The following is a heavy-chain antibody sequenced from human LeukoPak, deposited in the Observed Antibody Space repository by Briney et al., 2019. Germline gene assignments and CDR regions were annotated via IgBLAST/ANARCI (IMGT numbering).Heavy chain of an antibody. D-gene: IGHD3-10*01. CDR3: ARHLISVVRGVTHFDF. CDR1: GYSFTSYW. V-gene: IGHV5-10-1*01. CDR2: IDPSDSYT. J-gene: IGHJ4*02. Sequence: GESLWISCKGSGYSFTSYWIRWVRQMPGKGLEWMGRIDPSDSYTNYSPSFQGHVTISADKSISTAYLQWSSLKASDTAMYYCARHLISVVRGVTHFDFWGQGTLVTVSS.